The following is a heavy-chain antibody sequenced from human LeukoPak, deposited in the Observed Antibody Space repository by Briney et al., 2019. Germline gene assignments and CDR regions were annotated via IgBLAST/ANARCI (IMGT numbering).Heavy chain of an antibody. CDR1: GFTFSSFA. V-gene: IGHV3-30-3*01. Sequence: GRSLRLSCAASGFTFSSFAMHWVRQAPGKGLEWVAVISYDGSNKYYADSVKGRFTISRDSSRNTLLLQMNSLRAEDTALYYCARDSTTGGAFDIWGQGTMVTVSS. CDR3: ARDSTTGGAFDI. CDR2: ISYDGSNK. J-gene: IGHJ3*02. D-gene: IGHD1-1*01.